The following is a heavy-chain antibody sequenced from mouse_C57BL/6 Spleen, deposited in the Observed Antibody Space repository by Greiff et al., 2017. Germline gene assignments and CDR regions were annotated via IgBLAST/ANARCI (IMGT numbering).Heavy chain of an antibody. J-gene: IGHJ1*03. V-gene: IGHV3-1*01. CDR2: ISYSGST. CDR3: ARVYDGYYSGYFDV. D-gene: IGHD2-3*01. CDR1: GYSITSGYD. Sequence: EVKVVESGPGMVKPSQSLSLTCTVTGYSITSGYDWHWIRHFPGNKLEWMGYISYSGSTNYNPSLKSRISITHDTSKNHFFLKLNSVTTEDTATYYCARVYDGYYSGYFDVWGTGTTVTVSS.